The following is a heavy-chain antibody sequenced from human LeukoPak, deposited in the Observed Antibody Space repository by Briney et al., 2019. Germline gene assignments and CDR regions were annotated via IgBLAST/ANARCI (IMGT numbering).Heavy chain of an antibody. V-gene: IGHV1-69*06. D-gene: IGHD2-2*02. J-gene: IGHJ4*02. CDR3: ARGVRFVADCPSSTCYTPDF. CDR2: IMPMFATT. Sequence: SVKVSCKASGGIFSTYAISWVRQAPGQGLEWMGGIMPMFATTNYAQRFQDRVTITADKATTTAYMELSSLTPEDTAIYYCARGVRFVADCPSSTCYTPDFWGQGTPVTVSS. CDR1: GGIFSTYA.